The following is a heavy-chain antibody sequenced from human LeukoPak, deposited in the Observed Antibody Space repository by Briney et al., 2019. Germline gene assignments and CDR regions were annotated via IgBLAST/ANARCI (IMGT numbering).Heavy chain of an antibody. CDR3: ARDGKFGEYNWFDP. D-gene: IGHD3-10*01. Sequence: GGSLRPSCAASGFTASSNYMSWVRQAPGKGLEWVSVIYSGGSTYYADSVKGRFTISRDNSKNTLYLQMNSLRAEDTAVYYRARDGKFGEYNWFDPWGQGTLVTVSS. J-gene: IGHJ5*02. CDR1: GFTASSNY. CDR2: IYSGGST. V-gene: IGHV3-53*01.